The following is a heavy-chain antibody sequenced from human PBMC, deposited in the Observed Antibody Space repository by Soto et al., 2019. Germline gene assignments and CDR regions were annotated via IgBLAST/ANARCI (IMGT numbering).Heavy chain of an antibody. CDR2: INSDGSAT. V-gene: IGHV3-74*01. D-gene: IGHD6-19*01. J-gene: IGHJ4*02. Sequence: EVQLVESGGGLVQPGGSLRLSCGASGFTFSSYNMHWVRQGPGKGLVWVSRINSDGSATRYADSVKGRFTISRDNAKNKLYLQMNSVRVEDTAIYYCASGGAVSSGWSAGHWGRGTLVTVSA. CDR3: ASGGAVSSGWSAGH. CDR1: GFTFSSYN.